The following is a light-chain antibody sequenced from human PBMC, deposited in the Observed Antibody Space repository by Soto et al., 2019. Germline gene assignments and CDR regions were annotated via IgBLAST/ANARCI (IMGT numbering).Light chain of an antibody. V-gene: IGKV3-20*01. CDR3: QQYGSSTLT. J-gene: IGKJ4*01. CDR2: DAS. Sequence: EIVLTQSPDTLSLSPGERATLSCRASQSVRSNYLAWYQQKPGQAPRFLIYDASSRATGIPDRFSGSGSGTDFTLTISRLEPEDFAVYYCQQYGSSTLTFGGVTKVEIK. CDR1: QSVRSNY.